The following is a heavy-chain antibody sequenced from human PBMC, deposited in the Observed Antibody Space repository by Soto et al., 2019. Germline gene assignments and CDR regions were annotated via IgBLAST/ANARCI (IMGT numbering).Heavy chain of an antibody. Sequence: SETLSLTCAVYGGSFSGYYWSWIRQPPGKGLEWIGEINHSGSTNYNPSLKSRVTISVDTSKNQFSLKLSSVTAADTAVYYCAKKITLTSNFQHWGQGTLVNVSS. CDR1: GGSFSGYY. CDR2: INHSGST. J-gene: IGHJ1*01. D-gene: IGHD1-20*01. CDR3: AKKITLTSNFQH. V-gene: IGHV4-34*01.